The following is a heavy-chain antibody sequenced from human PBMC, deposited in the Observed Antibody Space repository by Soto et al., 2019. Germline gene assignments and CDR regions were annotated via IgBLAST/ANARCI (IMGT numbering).Heavy chain of an antibody. J-gene: IGHJ4*02. Sequence: GGSLRLSCAASGFTFSDYYMSWIRQAPGKGLEWVSYISSSGSTIYYADSVKGRFTISRDNAKNSLYLQMNSLRAEDTAGYYCARSGKAYDSSGYYDYWGQGTLVTVSS. CDR3: ARSGKAYDSSGYYDY. CDR2: ISSSGSTI. D-gene: IGHD3-22*01. V-gene: IGHV3-11*01. CDR1: GFTFSDYY.